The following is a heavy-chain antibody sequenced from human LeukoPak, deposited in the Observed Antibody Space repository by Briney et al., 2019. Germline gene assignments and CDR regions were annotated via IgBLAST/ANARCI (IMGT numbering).Heavy chain of an antibody. Sequence: GGSLRLSCAASGFTFSSYGMHWVRQAPGKGLEWVAFIRYDGSNKYYADSVKGRFTISRDNSKNTLYLQMNSLRAEDTAVYYCAKDTPYYDILTGYDAFDIWGQGTMVTVSS. CDR1: GFTFSSYG. V-gene: IGHV3-30*02. CDR3: AKDTPYYDILTGYDAFDI. D-gene: IGHD3-9*01. CDR2: IRYDGSNK. J-gene: IGHJ3*02.